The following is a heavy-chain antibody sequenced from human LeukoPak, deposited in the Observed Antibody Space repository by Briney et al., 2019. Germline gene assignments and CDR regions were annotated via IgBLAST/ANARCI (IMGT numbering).Heavy chain of an antibody. V-gene: IGHV4-59*01. CDR2: IYYSGST. Sequence: PSETLSLTCIVSGGSISSYYWSWIRQPPGKGLEWIGYIYYSGSTNYNPSLKSRVTISVDTSKNQFSVKLSSVTAADKAVYYCARDNMVRGSRYYYYGMDVWGQGTTVTVSS. J-gene: IGHJ6*02. CDR3: ARDNMVRGSRYYYYGMDV. D-gene: IGHD3-10*01. CDR1: GGSISSYY.